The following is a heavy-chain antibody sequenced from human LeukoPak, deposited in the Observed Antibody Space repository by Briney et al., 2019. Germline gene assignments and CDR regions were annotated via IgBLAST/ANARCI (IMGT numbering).Heavy chain of an antibody. CDR3: ARESVGAILDAFDI. CDR1: GYTFTGYY. CDR2: INPNSGGT. V-gene: IGHV1-2*02. Sequence: GASVKVSCKASGYTFTGYYMHWVRQAPGQGLEWMGWINPNSGGTNYAQKFQGRVTMTRDTSISTAYMELSRLRSDDTAVYYCARESVGAILDAFDIWGQGTMVTVSS. D-gene: IGHD1-26*01. J-gene: IGHJ3*02.